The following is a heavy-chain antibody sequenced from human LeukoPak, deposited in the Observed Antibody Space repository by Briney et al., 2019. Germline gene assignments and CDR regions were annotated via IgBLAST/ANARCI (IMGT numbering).Heavy chain of an antibody. D-gene: IGHD2-21*01. CDR2: INPNSGGT. J-gene: IGHJ4*02. CDR3: ARAQRRGAYCGGDCYSF. CDR1: GYAFTGYY. V-gene: IGHV1-2*06. Sequence: GASVKVSCKASGYAFTGYYIHWVRQAPGQGLEWMGRINPNSGGTNYAQKFQGRVTMTRDTSISTAYMELSRLTSDDTAVYYCARAQRRGAYCGGDCYSFWGQGTLVTVSS.